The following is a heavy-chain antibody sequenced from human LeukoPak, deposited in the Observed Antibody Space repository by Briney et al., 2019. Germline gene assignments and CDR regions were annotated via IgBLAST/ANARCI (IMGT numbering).Heavy chain of an antibody. CDR1: GFTFSSYA. D-gene: IGHD3-3*01. CDR3: AKASVGSDDFWSGYAAEYFQH. CDR2: ISGSGGST. Sequence: GGSLRLSCAASGFTFSSYAMSWVRQAPGKGLEWVSAISGSGGSTYYADSVKGRFTISRDNSKSTLYLQMNSLRAEDTAVYYCAKASVGSDDFWSGYAAEYFQHWGQGTLVTVSS. J-gene: IGHJ1*01. V-gene: IGHV3-23*01.